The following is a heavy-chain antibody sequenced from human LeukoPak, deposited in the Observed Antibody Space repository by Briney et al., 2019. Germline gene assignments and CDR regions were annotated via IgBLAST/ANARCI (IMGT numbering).Heavy chain of an antibody. CDR3: ARDELRWYGAFDI. J-gene: IGHJ3*02. CDR2: IPGYNGNT. V-gene: IGHV1-18*01. CDR1: GYTFTSYG. Sequence: ASVKVSCKASGYTFTSYGISWVRQAPGQGLEWMGWIPGYNGNTNYAQKLQGRVTMTTDTSTSTVYMELGSLRSDDTAVYYCARDELRWYGAFDIWGQGTMVTVSS. D-gene: IGHD6-13*01.